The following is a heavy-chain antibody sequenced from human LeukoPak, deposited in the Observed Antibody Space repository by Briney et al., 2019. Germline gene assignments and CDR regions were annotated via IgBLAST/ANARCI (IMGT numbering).Heavy chain of an antibody. CDR2: ISLSGYT. D-gene: IGHD1-26*01. Sequence: PSGTLSLTCGVSGGSITTTNYWSWVRQSPGRGLEWIGEISLSGYTGFNPSLRGRVTMPLDESKNHLSLTLTSVTAADTAIYYCSRESGPYSPFGHWGQGILDTVTT. V-gene: IGHV4-4*02. CDR3: SRESGPYSPFGH. CDR1: GGSITTTNY. J-gene: IGHJ4*02.